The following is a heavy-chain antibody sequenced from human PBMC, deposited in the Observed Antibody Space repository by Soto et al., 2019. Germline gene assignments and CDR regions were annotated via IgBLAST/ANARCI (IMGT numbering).Heavy chain of an antibody. CDR3: ARGGYDILTGYYKIDY. CDR1: GDSVSSNSAA. V-gene: IGHV6-1*01. CDR2: TYYRSKWYN. Sequence: SQTLSLTCAISGDSVSSNSAAWNGIRQSPSRGLEWLGRTYYRSKWYNDYAVSVKSRITINPDTSKNQFSLQLNSVTPEDTAVYYCARGGYDILTGYYKIDYWGQGTLVTVSS. J-gene: IGHJ4*02. D-gene: IGHD3-9*01.